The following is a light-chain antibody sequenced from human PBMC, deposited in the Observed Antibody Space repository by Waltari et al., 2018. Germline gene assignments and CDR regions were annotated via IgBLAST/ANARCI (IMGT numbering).Light chain of an antibody. J-gene: IGKJ1*01. CDR2: GIF. Sequence: EIVLTHSPGTLSLSPGERATLSCRTSQSVSRAVALYQQKPGQAPRLLIYGIFNRATGIPDRFSGSGSGTDFSLTISRLEPEDFAVYYCQHYVMLPVTFGQGTRVEVK. CDR3: QHYVMLPVT. CDR1: QSVSRA. V-gene: IGKV3-20*01.